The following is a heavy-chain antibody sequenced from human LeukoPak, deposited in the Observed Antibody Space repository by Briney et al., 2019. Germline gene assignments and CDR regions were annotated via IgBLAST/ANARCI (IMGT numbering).Heavy chain of an antibody. J-gene: IGHJ4*02. CDR2: IYSGGNT. Sequence: PGGSLRLSCAAFGFTVSVNYMSWVRQAPGKGLECVSVIYSGGNTYYANSVKGRFTISRDNSKNTLYLQMGSLRAEDMAVYYCARSLYCGGDCKLFDYWGQGTLVTVSS. V-gene: IGHV3-66*01. CDR1: GFTVSVNY. D-gene: IGHD2-21*02. CDR3: ARSLYCGGDCKLFDY.